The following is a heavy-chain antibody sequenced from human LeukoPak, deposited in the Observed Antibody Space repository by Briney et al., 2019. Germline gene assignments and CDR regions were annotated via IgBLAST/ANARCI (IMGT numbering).Heavy chain of an antibody. V-gene: IGHV1-2*02. CDR1: GYTFTCYY. CDR3: AIARYDSSGYYGY. Sequence: ASVKVSCKASGYTFTCYYMHWVRQAPGQGLEWMGWINPNSGGTNYAQKFQGRVTMTRDTSISTAYMELSRLRSDDTAVYYCAIARYDSSGYYGYWGQGTLVTVSS. CDR2: INPNSGGT. J-gene: IGHJ4*02. D-gene: IGHD3-22*01.